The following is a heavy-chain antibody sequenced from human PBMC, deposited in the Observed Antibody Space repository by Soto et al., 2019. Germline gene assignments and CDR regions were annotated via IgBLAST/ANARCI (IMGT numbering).Heavy chain of an antibody. CDR1: GGSISSGGYY. V-gene: IGHV4-31*03. J-gene: IGHJ4*02. CDR2: IYYSGST. CDR3: ARERRSSRWSKIDY. Sequence: QVQLQESGPGLVKPSQTLSLTCTVSGGSISSGGYYWSWIRQHPGKGLEWIGYIYYSGSTYYNPSLKSRGTISVDTSKNQFSLKLSSVTAADTAVYYCARERRSSRWSKIDYWGQGTLVTVSS. D-gene: IGHD6-13*01.